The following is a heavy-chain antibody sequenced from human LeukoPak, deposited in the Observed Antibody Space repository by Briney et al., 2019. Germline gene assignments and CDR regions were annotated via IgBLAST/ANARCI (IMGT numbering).Heavy chain of an antibody. Sequence: PGGSLRLSCAASGFSFTTYWMGWVRQAPGKGLEWVANINQDESSQYYVDAVRGRFTISRDNAKNSLNLQMNSLRAEDMAVYYCARDRDWDYWGQGTLVTVSS. V-gene: IGHV3-7*01. CDR2: INQDESSQ. CDR1: GFSFTTYW. CDR3: ARDRDWDY. J-gene: IGHJ4*02. D-gene: IGHD2-21*01.